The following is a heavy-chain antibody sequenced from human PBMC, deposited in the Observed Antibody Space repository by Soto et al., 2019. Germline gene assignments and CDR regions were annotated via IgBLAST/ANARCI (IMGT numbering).Heavy chain of an antibody. CDR1: GFTFSNAW. CDR3: TTEIYDILTGEYFDY. D-gene: IGHD3-9*01. V-gene: IGHV3-15*07. CDR2: IKSKTDGGTT. J-gene: IGHJ4*02. Sequence: GGSLRLSCAASGFTFSNAWMNWVRQAPGKGLEWVGRIKSKTDGGTTDYAAPVKGGFSISRDDSKNTMYLQMNSLKTEDTAVYYCTTEIYDILTGEYFDYWGQGTLVTVSS.